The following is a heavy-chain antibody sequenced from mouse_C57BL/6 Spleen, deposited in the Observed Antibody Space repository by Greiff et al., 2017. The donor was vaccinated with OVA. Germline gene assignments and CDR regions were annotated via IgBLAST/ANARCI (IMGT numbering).Heavy chain of an antibody. D-gene: IGHD1-2*01. V-gene: IGHV6-3*01. CDR2: IRLKSDNYAT. CDR3: TEYYGAAY. J-gene: IGHJ3*01. Sequence: EVQLVESGGGLVQPGGSMKLSCVASGFTFSNYWMNWVRQSPEKGLEWVAQIRLKSDNYATHYAESVKGRFTISRDDSKSSVYLQMNNLRAEDTGIYYCTEYYGAAYWGQGTLVTVSA. CDR1: GFTFSNYW.